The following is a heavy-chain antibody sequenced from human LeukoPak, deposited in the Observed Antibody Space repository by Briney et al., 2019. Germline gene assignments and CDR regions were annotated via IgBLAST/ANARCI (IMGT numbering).Heavy chain of an antibody. D-gene: IGHD3-22*01. Sequence: SETLSLTCTVSGGSISSSSYYWGWIRPPPGKGLEWIGSIYYSGSTYYNPSLKSRVTISVDTSKNQFSLKLSSVTAADTAVYYCARQGSGYPYYYYYYMDVWGKGTTVTVSS. CDR1: GGSISSSSYY. V-gene: IGHV4-39*01. CDR3: ARQGSGYPYYYYYYMDV. J-gene: IGHJ6*03. CDR2: IYYSGST.